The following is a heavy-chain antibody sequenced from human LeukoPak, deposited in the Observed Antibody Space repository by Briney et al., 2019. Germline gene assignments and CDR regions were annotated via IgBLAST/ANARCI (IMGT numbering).Heavy chain of an antibody. CDR1: GFTFSSYG. V-gene: IGHV3-33*01. CDR3: TRDPVDTYGGY. Sequence: GGSLRLSCAASGFTFSSYGMHWVRQAPGKGLEWVAVIWYDGSNKYYADSVKGRFTISRDNAKNTLYLQMNSLRAEDTAVYYCTRDPVDTYGGYWGQGTLVKVSS. D-gene: IGHD5-18*01. CDR2: IWYDGSNK. J-gene: IGHJ4*02.